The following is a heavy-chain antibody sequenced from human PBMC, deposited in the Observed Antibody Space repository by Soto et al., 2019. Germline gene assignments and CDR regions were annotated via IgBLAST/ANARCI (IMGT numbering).Heavy chain of an antibody. CDR1: GGSISSGNYY. J-gene: IGHJ3*02. CDR2: IHYSGTT. Sequence: SETLSLTCTVSGGSISSGNYYWSWIRQHPGKGLEWIGYIHYSGTTYYNPSLKSRITISVDTSKNQFSLMLSSVTAADPAVYYWARREIWATSGAFDIWGQGTMVTVSS. CDR3: ARREIWATSGAFDI. D-gene: IGHD5-12*01. V-gene: IGHV4-31*03.